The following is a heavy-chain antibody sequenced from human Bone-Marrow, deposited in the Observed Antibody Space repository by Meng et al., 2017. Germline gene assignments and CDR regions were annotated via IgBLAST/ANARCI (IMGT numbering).Heavy chain of an antibody. CDR1: GFSFSSYG. CDR3: VRDSGDGYNALDY. Sequence: GSRKISCAASGFSFSSYGMHWVRQAPGKGLESLAVISHDGSNKYYADSAKGRFTISRDNSKNTLYLEMNSLRAEDTAVYHCVRDSGDGYNALDYWGQGTLVTVSS. D-gene: IGHD5-24*01. V-gene: IGHV3-30*03. CDR2: ISHDGSNK. J-gene: IGHJ4*02.